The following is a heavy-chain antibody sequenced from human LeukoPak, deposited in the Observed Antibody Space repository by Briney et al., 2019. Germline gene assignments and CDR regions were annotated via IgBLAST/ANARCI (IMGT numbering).Heavy chain of an antibody. Sequence: GGSLRLSCTASGFSFSSYWMHWVRQAPGKGLVWVSRIDSSGIGTSYADSVKGRFTISRDNAKNTLYLQMNSLRAEDTAVYYCAKDRRELFPETSRVDYWGQGTLVTVSS. CDR3: AKDRRELFPETSRVDY. V-gene: IGHV3-74*01. CDR1: GFSFSSYW. J-gene: IGHJ4*02. D-gene: IGHD3-10*01. CDR2: IDSSGIGT.